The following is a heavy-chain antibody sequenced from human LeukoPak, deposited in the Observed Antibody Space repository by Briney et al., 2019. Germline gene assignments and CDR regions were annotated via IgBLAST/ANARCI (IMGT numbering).Heavy chain of an antibody. D-gene: IGHD4-23*01. J-gene: IGHJ6*02. CDR2: IYYSGST. CDR3: AREGTTVVSPDYYYYGMDV. CDR1: GGSISSGDYY. V-gene: IGHV4-30-4*01. Sequence: SETLSLTCTVSGGSISSGDYYWSWIRQPPGKGLEWIGYIYYSGSTYYNPSLKSRVTISVDTSKNQFSLKLSSVTAADTDVYYCAREGTTVVSPDYYYYGMDVWGRGTTVTVSS.